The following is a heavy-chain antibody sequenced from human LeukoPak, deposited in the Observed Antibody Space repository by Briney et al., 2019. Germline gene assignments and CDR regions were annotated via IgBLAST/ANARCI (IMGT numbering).Heavy chain of an antibody. CDR1: GFTFSNYA. J-gene: IGHJ2*01. CDR2: INSNGGST. Sequence: GGSLRLSCAASGFTFSNYAMYWVRQAPGKGLEYVSGINSNGGSTYYTNSVKGRFTISRDNSKNTLYLQMGSLRVEDMAVYYCARRWPARDTVMVSTMIKWSFDLWGRGTLVTVSS. D-gene: IGHD5-24*01. V-gene: IGHV3-64*01. CDR3: ARRWPARDTVMVSTMIKWSFDL.